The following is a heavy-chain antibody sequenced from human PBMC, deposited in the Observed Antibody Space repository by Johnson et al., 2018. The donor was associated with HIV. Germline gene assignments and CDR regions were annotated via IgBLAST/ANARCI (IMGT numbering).Heavy chain of an antibody. CDR1: GFTFSSYA. CDR3: ARACRDGYTCDAFDI. D-gene: IGHD5-24*01. V-gene: IGHV3-64*01. Sequence: VQLVESGGGLVQPGGSLRLSCAASGFTFSSYAMHWVRQAPGKGLEFVSAISSNGGSTYYANSVKGSFTISRDNSKNTLYLQMGSLRAEDTAVFYCARACRDGYTCDAFDIWGQGTMVTVSS. CDR2: ISSNGGST. J-gene: IGHJ3*02.